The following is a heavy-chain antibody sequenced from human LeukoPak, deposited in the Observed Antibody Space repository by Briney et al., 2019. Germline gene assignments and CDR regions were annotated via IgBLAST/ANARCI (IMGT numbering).Heavy chain of an antibody. D-gene: IGHD7-27*01. CDR2: ISSSSSYI. Sequence: GGSLRLPCAASGFTFSSYSMNWVRQAPGKGLEWVSSISSSSSYIYYADSVKGRFTISRDNAKNSLYLQMNSLRAEDTAVYYCARVWVNWFDPWGQGTLVTVSS. CDR3: ARVWVNWFDP. CDR1: GFTFSSYS. J-gene: IGHJ5*02. V-gene: IGHV3-21*01.